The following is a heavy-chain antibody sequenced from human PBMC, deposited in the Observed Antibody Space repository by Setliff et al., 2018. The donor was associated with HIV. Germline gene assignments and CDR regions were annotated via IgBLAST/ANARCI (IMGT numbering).Heavy chain of an antibody. CDR1: GGSISSYY. V-gene: IGHV4-59*01. J-gene: IGHJ4*02. Sequence: PSETLSLTCTVSGGSISSYYWSWIRQPPGEGLEWIGYIFYSGSTNYNPSLKSRVTISLDTSKNQFSLKLTSVTAADRAVYYCASAGSGTRSPPRYWGQGTLVTVSS. CDR3: ASAGSGTRSPPRY. CDR2: IFYSGST. D-gene: IGHD1-1*01.